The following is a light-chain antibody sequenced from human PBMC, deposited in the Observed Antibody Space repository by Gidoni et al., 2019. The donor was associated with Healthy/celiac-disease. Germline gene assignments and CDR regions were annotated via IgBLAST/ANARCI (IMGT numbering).Light chain of an antibody. V-gene: IGKV3-15*01. Sequence: EIVMTKSPATLSVSPGERANLSCRASQSVSSNLAWYQQKPCQAPRLLIYGASTRATGIPARFSGSGSGTEFTLTISSLQSEDFAVYYCQQYNNWPPYTFGQGTKLEIK. CDR1: QSVSSN. CDR3: QQYNNWPPYT. CDR2: GAS. J-gene: IGKJ2*01.